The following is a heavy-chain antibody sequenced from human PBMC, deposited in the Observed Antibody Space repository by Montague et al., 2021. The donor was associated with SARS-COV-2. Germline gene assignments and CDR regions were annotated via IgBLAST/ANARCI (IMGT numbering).Heavy chain of an antibody. D-gene: IGHD3-22*01. J-gene: IGHJ4*02. CDR2: VNHSGSI. Sequence: SETLSLTCAVYGGSFSDYYWTWIRQPPGKGLEWLGEVNHSGSINYNPSLKSRIAISVDTSKNQFSLRLSSVTAADTAVYYCASGRVDTTKDLVVFTGAAHYFDSWGQGTLVSVSS. CDR1: GGSFSDYY. CDR3: ASGRVDTTKDLVVFTGAAHYFDS. V-gene: IGHV4-34*01.